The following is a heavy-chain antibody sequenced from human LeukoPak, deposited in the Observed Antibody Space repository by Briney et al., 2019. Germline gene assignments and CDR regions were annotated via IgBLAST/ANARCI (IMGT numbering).Heavy chain of an antibody. D-gene: IGHD4-17*01. CDR2: INHSGST. CDR1: GGSFSGYY. CDR3: ARGEEDYGDYNDAFDI. Sequence: SETLSLTCAVYGGSFSGYYWSWIRQPPGKGLEWIGEINHSGSTNYNPSLKSRVTISVDTSKNQFSLKLSSVTAADTAVYYCARGEEDYGDYNDAFDIWGQGTMVTVSS. V-gene: IGHV4-34*01. J-gene: IGHJ3*02.